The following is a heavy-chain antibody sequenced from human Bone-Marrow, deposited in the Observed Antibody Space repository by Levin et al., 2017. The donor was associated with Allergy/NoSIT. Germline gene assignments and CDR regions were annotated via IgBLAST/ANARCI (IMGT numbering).Heavy chain of an antibody. J-gene: IGHJ4*02. CDR2: IGADDGHT. CDR3: ARSYNLATSFDY. CDR1: GYSFSIYG. Sequence: AASVKVSCKTSGYSFSIYGITWVRQVPERGLEWMGWIGADDGHTNYAQKFQGRVTLTTDTSTSTAYMELRTLGSDDTAVYFCARSYNLATSFDYWGQGTLVIVSS. D-gene: IGHD1-1*01. V-gene: IGHV1-18*01.